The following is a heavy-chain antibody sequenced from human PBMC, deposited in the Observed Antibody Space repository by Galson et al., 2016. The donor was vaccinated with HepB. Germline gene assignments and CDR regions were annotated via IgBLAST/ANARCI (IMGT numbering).Heavy chain of an antibody. CDR1: GASISSTNW. Sequence: SETLSLTCDVSGASISSTNWWSWVRQPPGKGLEWIWEVFHSGSTNYNPSLKNRVTISVDKSKNQFSLQLSSVTAADTAMYYCARDQFSAWLRGMDVWGQGTTVTVSS. J-gene: IGHJ6*02. V-gene: IGHV4-4*02. CDR3: ARDQFSAWLRGMDV. CDR2: VFHSGST. D-gene: IGHD3-22*01.